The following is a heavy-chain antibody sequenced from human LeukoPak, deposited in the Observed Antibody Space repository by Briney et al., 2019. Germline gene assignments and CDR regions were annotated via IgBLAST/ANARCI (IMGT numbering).Heavy chain of an antibody. CDR1: GGSFSGYY. CDR3: ARRRYYYGTSKDY. Sequence: SETLSLTCAVYGGSFSGYYWSWIRQPPGKGLEWIGEINHGGSTNYNPSLKSRVTISVDTSKNQFSLKLSSVTAADTAVYYCARRRYYYGTSKDYWGQGTLVTVSS. D-gene: IGHD3-22*01. CDR2: INHGGST. V-gene: IGHV4-34*01. J-gene: IGHJ4*02.